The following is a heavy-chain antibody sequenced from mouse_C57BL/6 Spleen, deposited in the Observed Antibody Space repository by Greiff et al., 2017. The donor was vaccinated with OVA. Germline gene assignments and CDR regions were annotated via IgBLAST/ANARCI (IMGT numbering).Heavy chain of an antibody. CDR2: IDPEDGET. CDR3: ARLRGNYVFDY. CDR1: GFNITDYY. D-gene: IGHD2-1*01. Sequence: VQLQQSGAELVKPGASVTLSCTASGFNITDYYMHWVKQRTEQGLEWIGRIDPEDGETKYAPKFQGKATITADTSSNTAYLQLSSLTSEDTAVYYCARLRGNYVFDYWGQGTTLTVSS. V-gene: IGHV14-2*01. J-gene: IGHJ2*01.